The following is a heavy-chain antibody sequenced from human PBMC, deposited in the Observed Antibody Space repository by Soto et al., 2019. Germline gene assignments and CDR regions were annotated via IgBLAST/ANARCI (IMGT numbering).Heavy chain of an antibody. Sequence: QVQLVQSGAEVKKPGSSVKVSCKASGGTFTSYTISWVRQAPGQGLEWMGRIIPNLGIANYAQKFQGRVTITADKSTSTAYMELSSLRSEDTAVYYCARTEIYDYIWGSYPPFDYWGQGTLVTVSS. CDR1: GGTFTSYT. CDR2: IIPNLGIA. D-gene: IGHD3-16*02. J-gene: IGHJ4*02. CDR3: ARTEIYDYIWGSYPPFDY. V-gene: IGHV1-69*02.